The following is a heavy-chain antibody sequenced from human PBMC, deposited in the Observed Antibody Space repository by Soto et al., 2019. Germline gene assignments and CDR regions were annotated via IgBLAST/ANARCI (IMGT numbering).Heavy chain of an antibody. Sequence: QVQLVESGGGVVQPGRSLRLSCAASGFTFSSYGMHWVRQAPGKGLEWVAVIWYDGSNKYYADSVKGRFTISRDNSKNTRYLQMNSLRAEDTAVYYCARERARELWLHYYYYYGMDVWGQGTTVTVSS. CDR3: ARERARELWLHYYYYYGMDV. CDR1: GFTFSSYG. D-gene: IGHD5-18*01. CDR2: IWYDGSNK. J-gene: IGHJ6*02. V-gene: IGHV3-33*01.